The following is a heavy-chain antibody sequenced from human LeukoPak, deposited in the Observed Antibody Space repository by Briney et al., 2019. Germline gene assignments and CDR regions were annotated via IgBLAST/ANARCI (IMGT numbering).Heavy chain of an antibody. CDR1: GGSISSYY. V-gene: IGHV4-59*01. CDR3: ARGARGIAADPFDY. Sequence: SETLSLTCTVSGGSISSYYWSWIRQPPGKGLEWIGYIYYSGYTNYNPSLKSRVTISVDTSKNQFSLKLSSVPAADTAVYYCARGARGIAADPFDYWGQGTLVTVSS. D-gene: IGHD6-13*01. CDR2: IYYSGYT. J-gene: IGHJ4*02.